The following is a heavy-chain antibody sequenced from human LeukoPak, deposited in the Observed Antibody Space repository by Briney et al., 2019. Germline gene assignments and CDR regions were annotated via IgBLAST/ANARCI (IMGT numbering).Heavy chain of an antibody. CDR1: GFTFSSYG. CDR2: IWYDGSNK. Sequence: GGSLRLSCAASGFTFSSYGMHWVRQAPGKGLEWVAVIWYDGSNKYYADSVKGRFTISRDNSKNTLYLQMNSLRAEDTAVYYCARVSDSSGYYDYHFDYWGQGTLVTVSS. V-gene: IGHV3-33*01. CDR3: ARVSDSSGYYDYHFDY. D-gene: IGHD3-22*01. J-gene: IGHJ4*02.